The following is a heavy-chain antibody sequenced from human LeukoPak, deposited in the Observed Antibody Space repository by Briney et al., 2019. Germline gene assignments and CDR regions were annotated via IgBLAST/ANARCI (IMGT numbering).Heavy chain of an antibody. Sequence: GGSLRLSCAASGFTFSSYWMSWVRQAPGKGLEWVANIKQDGSEKYYVDSVKGRFTISRDNAKNSLYLQMNSLRAEDTAVYYCARDVNYYDSSGYYPGAFVIWGQGTMVTVSS. J-gene: IGHJ3*02. CDR1: GFTFSSYW. CDR2: IKQDGSEK. CDR3: ARDVNYYDSSGYYPGAFVI. V-gene: IGHV3-7*01. D-gene: IGHD3-22*01.